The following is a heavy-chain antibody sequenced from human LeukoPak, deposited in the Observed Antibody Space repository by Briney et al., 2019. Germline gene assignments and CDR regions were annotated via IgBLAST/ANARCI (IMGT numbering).Heavy chain of an antibody. CDR3: ARGIQLDRSNWYFDL. CDR2: IYYSGST. Sequence: SETLSLTCTVSGGSISSYYWSWIRQPPGKGLEWIGSIYYSGSTYYNPSLKSRVTISVDTSKNQFSLKLSSVTAADTAVYYCARGIQLDRSNWYFDLWGRGTLVTVSS. D-gene: IGHD5-18*01. J-gene: IGHJ2*01. CDR1: GGSISSYY. V-gene: IGHV4-39*01.